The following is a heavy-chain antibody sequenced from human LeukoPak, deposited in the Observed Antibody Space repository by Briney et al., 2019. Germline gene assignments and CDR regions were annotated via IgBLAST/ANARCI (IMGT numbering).Heavy chain of an antibody. CDR1: GFAFSGYG. J-gene: IGHJ4*02. D-gene: IGHD2-2*02. CDR3: ARDNYCSSTDCYNFDY. V-gene: IGHV3-33*01. Sequence: GRSLGLSCAASGFAFSGYGMHWVRQAPGKGLEWVAVIWYDGSNKYYEDSVKGRFTISRDTSTNTLYLQMNSLRVDDTAVYYCARDNYCSSTDCYNFDYWGQGTLVTVSS. CDR2: IWYDGSNK.